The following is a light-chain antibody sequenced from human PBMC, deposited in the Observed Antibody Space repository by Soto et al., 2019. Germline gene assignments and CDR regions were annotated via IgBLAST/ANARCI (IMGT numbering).Light chain of an antibody. V-gene: IGKV3D-20*01. CDR3: QHYRSSLT. J-gene: IGKJ4*01. Sequence: EIVLTQSPATLSLSPGERATLSGGASQSISSNSLAWYQQKPGLAPRLLLYDASSRATGIPDGFSGSGSGTACTLAIIGLEAEDFVVYYCQHYRSSLTFRGGSKVEI. CDR1: QSISSNS. CDR2: DAS.